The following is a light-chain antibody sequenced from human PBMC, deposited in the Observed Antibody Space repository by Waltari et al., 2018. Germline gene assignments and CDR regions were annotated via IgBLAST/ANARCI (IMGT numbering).Light chain of an antibody. Sequence: SYDLTQPPSVSVSPGQTARLTCPGDALPKTYVYWYQQKSGQAPVLVIYEETERPSGIPERFSGSSSGTMATLTISGAQVEDEADYYCYSGDDSGNQEVFGGGTKLTVL. J-gene: IGLJ2*01. CDR2: EET. CDR3: YSGDDSGNQEV. CDR1: ALPKTY. V-gene: IGLV3-10*01.